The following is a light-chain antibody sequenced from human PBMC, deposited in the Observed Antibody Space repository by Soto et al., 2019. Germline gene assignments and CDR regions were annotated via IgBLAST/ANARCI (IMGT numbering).Light chain of an antibody. J-gene: IGKJ2*01. CDR1: QGISIY. CDR3: QQLNSYPRS. CDR2: AAS. Sequence: DIQLTQSPSFLSASVGDRVTITCQASQGISIYLAWYQQKPGKAPKLLIYAASTLQSGVPSRFSGSGSGTAFTLTISSRQPEDFATYYCQQLNSYPRSFGQGTKLEIK. V-gene: IGKV1-9*01.